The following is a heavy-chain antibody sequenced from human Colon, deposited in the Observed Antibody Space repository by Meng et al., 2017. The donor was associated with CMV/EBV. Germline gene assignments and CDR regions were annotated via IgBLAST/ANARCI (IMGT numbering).Heavy chain of an antibody. CDR3: TRGFSIIVSGNWFDH. J-gene: IGHJ5*02. CDR1: GYTFTDYY. Sequence: ASVKVSCKASGYTFTDYYMHWVRQAPGQRLEWMVWINPNSGGTTPAQKFQGRVTMTRDTSISTAYMELSSLRSDDTAVYFCTRGFSIIVSGNWFDHWGQGTLVTVSS. CDR2: INPNSGGT. D-gene: IGHD5/OR15-5a*01. V-gene: IGHV1-2*02.